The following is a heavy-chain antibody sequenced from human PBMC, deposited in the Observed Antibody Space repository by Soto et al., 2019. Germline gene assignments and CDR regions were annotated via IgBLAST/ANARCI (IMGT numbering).Heavy chain of an antibody. V-gene: IGHV3-15*01. Sequence: EVQLVESGGGLVRPGESLRLSCAASGFTFSNAWMNWVRQAPGKGLEWVGRIKSKADGGATDYAAPVKGRFTISRDDSKNTLYLQMNSLKSEDTAVYYCTTLTMIEDHDDSWGQGTLVTVSS. J-gene: IGHJ4*02. CDR2: IKSKADGGAT. CDR1: GFTFSNAW. CDR3: TTLTMIEDHDDS. D-gene: IGHD3-22*01.